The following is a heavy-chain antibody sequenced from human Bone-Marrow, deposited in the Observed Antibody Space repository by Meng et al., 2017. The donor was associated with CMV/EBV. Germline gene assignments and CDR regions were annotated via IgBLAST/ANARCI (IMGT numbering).Heavy chain of an antibody. CDR3: ASLSGGDFDY. Sequence: QVQLVQSGAELKKPGASVKVSCKAFGYTFTGYFMYWVRQAPGQGLEWLGSINPNSGATNYAQKFQGRVTMTRDTSINTAYMELSRLRSDDTAVYYCASLSGGDFDYWGQGTLVTVSS. CDR1: GYTFTGYF. D-gene: IGHD1-26*01. V-gene: IGHV1-2*02. CDR2: INPNSGAT. J-gene: IGHJ4*02.